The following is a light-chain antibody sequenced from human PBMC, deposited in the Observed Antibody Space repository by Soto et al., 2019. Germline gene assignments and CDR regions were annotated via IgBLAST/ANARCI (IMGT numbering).Light chain of an antibody. CDR1: ESLLHSDGKTY. CDR2: ELS. CDR3: MQGLELPPT. Sequence: DIVMTQTPLSLSVTPGQPASISCKSSESLLHSDGKTYLYWYLQKPGQPPLLLMYELSNRFSGVPYMVSGSGSGTHFTLKISRVEAEDVGFYYCMQGLELPPTFGQGTKVAIK. J-gene: IGKJ1*01. V-gene: IGKV2D-29*01.